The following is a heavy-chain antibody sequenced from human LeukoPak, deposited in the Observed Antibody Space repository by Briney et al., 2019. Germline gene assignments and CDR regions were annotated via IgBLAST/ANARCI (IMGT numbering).Heavy chain of an antibody. CDR2: IKRDGSEE. CDR3: ARDIEAFDI. D-gene: IGHD3-16*02. CDR1: GFTVSSNY. V-gene: IGHV3-7*01. J-gene: IGHJ3*02. Sequence: PGGSLRLSCAASGFTVSSNYMSWARQAPGKGLEWVANIKRDGSEEYYVDSVKGRFTISRDNAKKSASLQMNSLRAEDTAVYYCARDIEAFDIWGQGTMVIVFS.